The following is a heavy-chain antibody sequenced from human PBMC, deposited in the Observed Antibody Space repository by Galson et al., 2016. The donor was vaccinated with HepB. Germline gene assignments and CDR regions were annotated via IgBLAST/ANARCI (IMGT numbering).Heavy chain of an antibody. CDR2: ISRSGDST. CDR3: VQGSTAPAV. CDR1: GASISSNN. J-gene: IGHJ6*04. D-gene: IGHD1-26*01. Sequence: LSLTCAVSGASISSNNWWTWVRQSPGKGLEVVSSISRSGDSTDYADSVKGRFTISRDNSKNTLSLQVNSLRAEDTAVYYCVQGSTAPAVWGKGTTVTVSS. V-gene: IGHV3-23*01.